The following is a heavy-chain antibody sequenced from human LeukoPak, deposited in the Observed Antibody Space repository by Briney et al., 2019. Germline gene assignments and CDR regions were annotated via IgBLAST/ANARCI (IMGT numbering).Heavy chain of an antibody. CDR2: IKPDGSEK. D-gene: IGHD3-10*01. J-gene: IGHJ2*01. CDR1: GFTCRNYW. Sequence: GGSLRLSCAASGFTCRNYWMSWFGQAPGRGLKGLANIKPDGSEKYYVDSVKGRFTISRDNAENSLYLQMNSLRAEDTAMYYCARVAYGSDWYFDLWGRGTLVTVSS. V-gene: IGHV3-7*01. CDR3: ARVAYGSDWYFDL.